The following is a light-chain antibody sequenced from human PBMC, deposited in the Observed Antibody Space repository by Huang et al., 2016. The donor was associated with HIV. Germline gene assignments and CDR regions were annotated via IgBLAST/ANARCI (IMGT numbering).Light chain of an antibody. J-gene: IGKJ3*01. CDR3: QQYDNLVA. CDR1: QDISNY. CDR2: DAS. V-gene: IGKV1-33*01. Sequence: DIQMTQSPSSLSASVGDRVTITCQASQDISNYLNWYHQKPGKAPKLLIYDASNLETGVPPMFRGSGSGTDFTFTISSLQPEDIATYYCQQYDNLVAFGPGTKVDIE.